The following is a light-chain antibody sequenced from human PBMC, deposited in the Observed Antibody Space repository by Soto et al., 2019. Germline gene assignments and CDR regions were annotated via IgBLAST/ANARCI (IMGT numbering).Light chain of an antibody. V-gene: IGLV2-8*01. CDR2: EVT. CDR3: SSYTAINTVT. J-gene: IGLJ2*01. Sequence: QSALTQPPSASGSPGQSVRISCTGTRRDVGGYNYVAWYQQHPGKAPKLIIYEVTKRPSGVPDRFSGSKSGNTASLTVSGLQAEDEADYYCSSYTAINTVTFGGGTKLTVL. CDR1: RRDVGGYNY.